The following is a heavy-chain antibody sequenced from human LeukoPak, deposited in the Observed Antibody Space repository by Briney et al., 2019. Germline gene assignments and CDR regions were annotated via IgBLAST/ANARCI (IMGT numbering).Heavy chain of an antibody. CDR1: GFTFSSYE. CDR3: ARVGGSYGFLSQKPRYFQH. CDR2: ISSSGSTI. J-gene: IGHJ1*01. V-gene: IGHV3-48*03. Sequence: GGSLRLSCAASGFTFSSYEMNWVRQAPGKGLEWVSYISSSGSTIYYAESVKGRFTISRDNAKNSLYLTMNSLRAEDTAVYYCARVGGSYGFLSQKPRYFQHWGQGTLVTVSS. D-gene: IGHD1-26*01.